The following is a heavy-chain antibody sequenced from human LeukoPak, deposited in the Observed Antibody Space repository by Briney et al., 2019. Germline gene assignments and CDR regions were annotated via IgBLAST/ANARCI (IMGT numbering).Heavy chain of an antibody. D-gene: IGHD3-3*01. J-gene: IGHJ6*02. CDR2: ILYSGTT. CDR1: GGSIRSDTSY. V-gene: IGHV4-39*01. Sequence: SETLSLTCTVSGGSIRSDTSYWAWIRQPPGRGLEWIGSILYSGTTYYSSSLKSRVTISVDTSKNQFSLRLTSVTAADTAVFYCARHRFYYGLGVWGQGTTVTVTS. CDR3: ARHRFYYGLGV.